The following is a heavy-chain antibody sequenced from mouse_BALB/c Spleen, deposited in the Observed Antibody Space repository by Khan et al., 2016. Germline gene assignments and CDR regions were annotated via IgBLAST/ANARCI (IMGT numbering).Heavy chain of an antibody. CDR3: ARDYGYDPYAMDY. Sequence: EVQLQESGPGLVKPSQSLSLTSTVTGYSITSDYAWNWIRQFPGNKLEWMGYISYSGSTSYNPSLKSRISITRDTSKNQFFLQLNSVTTEDTATYYCARDYGYDPYAMDYWGQGTSVTVSS. D-gene: IGHD2-2*01. J-gene: IGHJ4*01. V-gene: IGHV3-2*02. CDR2: ISYSGST. CDR1: GYSITSDYA.